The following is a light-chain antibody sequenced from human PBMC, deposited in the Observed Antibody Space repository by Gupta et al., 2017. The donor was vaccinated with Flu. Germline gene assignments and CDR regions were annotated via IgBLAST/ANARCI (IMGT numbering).Light chain of an antibody. CDR3: SSYTSSNTLQVI. CDR2: DVT. J-gene: IGLJ2*01. Sequence: TISGTGTSSDVGDYKYVSWYQQHPGKAPKLMMYDVTYRPSGVSDRFSGSKSGNTASLTISGLQAEDEADYYCSSYTSSNTLQVIFGGGTRLTVL. V-gene: IGLV2-14*03. CDR1: SSDVGDYKY.